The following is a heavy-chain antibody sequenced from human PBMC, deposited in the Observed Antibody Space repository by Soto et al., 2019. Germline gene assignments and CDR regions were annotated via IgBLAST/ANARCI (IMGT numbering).Heavy chain of an antibody. J-gene: IGHJ4*02. CDR2: IRDDGADS. V-gene: IGHV3-74*01. Sequence: EVQLVESGGGLVQPGGSLRLSCAASGFSFSSHWMHWVRQAPGKGLVWVSRIRDDGADSGYADSVRGRFTISRDNDKRMLYLERISMRAEDTAVYYCARDGILGSGSCSNWGQGTLVSVSS. CDR3: ARDGILGSGSCSN. D-gene: IGHD3-10*01. CDR1: GFSFSSHW.